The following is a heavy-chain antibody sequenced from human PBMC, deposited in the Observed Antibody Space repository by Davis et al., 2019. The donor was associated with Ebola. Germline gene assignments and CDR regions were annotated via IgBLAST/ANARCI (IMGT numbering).Heavy chain of an antibody. V-gene: IGHV3-30*03. CDR3: ARTSGLRFLEWIIDY. Sequence: GESLKISCAASGFTFSSYSMNWFRQAPGKGLEWVALVSTDGSSQYYADSVTGRFIISRDNSRRTLSLQMNNLRADDTAVYYCARTSGLRFLEWIIDYWGQGTLVTVSS. CDR1: GFTFSSYS. J-gene: IGHJ4*02. CDR2: VSTDGSSQ. D-gene: IGHD3-3*01.